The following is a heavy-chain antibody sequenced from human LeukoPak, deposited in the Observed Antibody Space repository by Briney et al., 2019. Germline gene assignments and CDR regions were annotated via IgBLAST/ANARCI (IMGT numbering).Heavy chain of an antibody. Sequence: GGSLRLSCAASGFTFSSYEMNWVRQAPGKGLEWVSYISSSGSTIYYADSVKVRFTISRDNAKNSLYLQMNSLRAEDTAVYYCARKDKLVGSLGYWGQGTLVTVSS. CDR3: ARKDKLVGSLGY. J-gene: IGHJ4*02. CDR2: ISSSGSTI. CDR1: GFTFSSYE. D-gene: IGHD6-13*01. V-gene: IGHV3-48*03.